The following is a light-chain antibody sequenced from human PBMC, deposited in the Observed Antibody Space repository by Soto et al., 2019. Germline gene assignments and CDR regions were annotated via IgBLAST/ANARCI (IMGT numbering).Light chain of an antibody. Sequence: EIVLTQSPGTLSLSPGERATLSCRASQSINNNYLAWYQQKRGQAPRLLIYGASSRATGIPDRFSGSGSGTDCTLPSSRLEPEDFAVYYCQQYGGSPRTFGQGTKVEIK. CDR3: QQYGGSPRT. CDR2: GAS. V-gene: IGKV3-20*01. J-gene: IGKJ1*01. CDR1: QSINNNY.